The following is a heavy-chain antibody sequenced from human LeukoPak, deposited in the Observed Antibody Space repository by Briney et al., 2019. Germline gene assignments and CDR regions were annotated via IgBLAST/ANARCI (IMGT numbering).Heavy chain of an antibody. Sequence: PGGSLRLSCAASGFTFSSYGMHWVRQAPGKGLEWVAVISYDGSNKYYADSMKGRFTISRDNSKNTLYLQMNGLRAEDTAVYYCAKDMTTVTTPFDYWGQGTLVTVSS. D-gene: IGHD4-17*01. CDR3: AKDMTTVTTPFDY. J-gene: IGHJ4*02. CDR2: ISYDGSNK. V-gene: IGHV3-30*18. CDR1: GFTFSSYG.